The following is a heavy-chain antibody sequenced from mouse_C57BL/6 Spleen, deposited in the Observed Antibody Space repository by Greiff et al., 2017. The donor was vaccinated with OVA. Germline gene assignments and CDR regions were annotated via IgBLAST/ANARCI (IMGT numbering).Heavy chain of an antibody. CDR1: GFTFSDYG. D-gene: IGHD1-1*01. CDR3: ARDYGSSLRYYYAMDY. J-gene: IGHJ4*01. Sequence: EVMLVESGGGLVKPGGSLKLSCAASGFTFSDYGMHWVRQAPEKGLEWVAYISSGSSTIYYADTVKGRFTISRDNAKNTLFLQMTSLRSEDTAMYYCARDYGSSLRYYYAMDYWGQGTSVTVSS. V-gene: IGHV5-17*01. CDR2: ISSGSSTI.